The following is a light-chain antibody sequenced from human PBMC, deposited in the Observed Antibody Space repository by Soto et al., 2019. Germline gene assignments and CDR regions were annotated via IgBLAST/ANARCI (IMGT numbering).Light chain of an antibody. Sequence: DIPMTQFPSTLSASVGDAVTITCRASQSVQSFLAWYQQKPGKAPKLLIYLASRLESGVPSRFSGSGSGTEFTLTISSLQPDDFATYFCPLYNSHSFYTFGQGTKLEVK. CDR3: PLYNSHSFYT. CDR1: QSVQSF. CDR2: LAS. V-gene: IGKV1-5*03. J-gene: IGKJ2*01.